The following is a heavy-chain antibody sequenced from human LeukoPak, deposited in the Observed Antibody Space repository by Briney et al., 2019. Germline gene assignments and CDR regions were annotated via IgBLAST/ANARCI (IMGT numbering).Heavy chain of an antibody. Sequence: ASVKVSCKASGYTFTSYYMHWVRQAPGQGLEWMGIINPSGGSTSYAQKFQGRVTMTRDTSTSTVYMELSSLRSEDTAVYYCARVKDIVVVPARGVAFGIWGQGTMVTVSS. D-gene: IGHD2-2*01. V-gene: IGHV1-46*01. CDR1: GYTFTSYY. CDR3: ARVKDIVVVPARGVAFGI. J-gene: IGHJ3*02. CDR2: INPSGGST.